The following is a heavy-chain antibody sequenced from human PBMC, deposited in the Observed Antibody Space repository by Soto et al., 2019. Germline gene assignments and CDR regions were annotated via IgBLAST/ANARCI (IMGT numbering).Heavy chain of an antibody. J-gene: IGHJ6*02. D-gene: IGHD3-10*01. Sequence: GEALKISCRRSGYNFTNYWINGVRQMPGKGLEGMGRMDPSDSDTEYKPAFQGHVTISADKAHDTAYLQWSSLKASGNARYYWAGTVFAAATAYYYYGMNVWGQGTTVTVSS. CDR3: AGTVFAAATAYYYYGMNV. CDR2: MDPSDSDT. V-gene: IGHV5-10-1*01. CDR1: GYNFTNYW.